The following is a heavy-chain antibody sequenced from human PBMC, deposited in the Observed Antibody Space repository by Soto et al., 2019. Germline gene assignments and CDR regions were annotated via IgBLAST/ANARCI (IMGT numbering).Heavy chain of an antibody. Sequence: GESLKISCKGSGYSFTSYWIGWVRQMPGKGLEWMGIIYPGDSDTRYSPSFQGQVTISADKSISTAYLQWSSLKASDTAMYYCARQTYYDILTGPPFDYWGQGTLVTVSS. V-gene: IGHV5-51*01. CDR1: GYSFTSYW. CDR3: ARQTYYDILTGPPFDY. CDR2: IYPGDSDT. J-gene: IGHJ4*02. D-gene: IGHD3-9*01.